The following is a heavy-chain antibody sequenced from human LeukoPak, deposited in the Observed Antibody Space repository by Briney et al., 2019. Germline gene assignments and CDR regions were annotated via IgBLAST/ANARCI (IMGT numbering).Heavy chain of an antibody. J-gene: IGHJ4*02. CDR3: TTPGSGRRLGHAGY. Sequence: GGSLRLSCAASGFLVTNNYMSWVRQAPGKGLEWVSAIYSGDNTEYADSVKGRFTISRDDSKNTLYLQMNSLKTEDTAVYYCTTPGSGRRLGHAGYWGQGTLVTVSS. D-gene: IGHD3-10*01. CDR1: GFLVTNNY. V-gene: IGHV3-66*04. CDR2: IYSGDNT.